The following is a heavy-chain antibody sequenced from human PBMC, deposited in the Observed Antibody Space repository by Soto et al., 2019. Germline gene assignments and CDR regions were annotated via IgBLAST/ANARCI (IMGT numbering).Heavy chain of an antibody. CDR3: ARAAYGSGSYYAPYYYYAMDV. D-gene: IGHD3-10*01. Sequence: QVQLQESGPGLVKPSETLALTCTVSGASVSSYYWSWIRQPPGKGLEWLGYILYTGNTNYNTSLKSRVTMSVDTSKNQVSLKLSAVTAADTAVYFCARAAYGSGSYYAPYYYYAMDVWGQGTTVTVSS. CDR1: GASVSSYY. V-gene: IGHV4-59*02. J-gene: IGHJ6*02. CDR2: ILYTGNT.